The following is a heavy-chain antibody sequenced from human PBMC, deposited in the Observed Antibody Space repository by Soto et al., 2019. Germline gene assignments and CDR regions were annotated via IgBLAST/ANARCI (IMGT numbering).Heavy chain of an antibody. V-gene: IGHV3-15*07. J-gene: IGHJ6*02. CDR1: GFTFSNAW. CDR2: IKSKTDGGTT. Sequence: GGSLRLSCAASGFTFSNAWMNWVRQAPGKGLEWVGRIKSKTDGGTTDYAAPVKGRFTISRDDSKNTLYLQMNSLKTEDTAVYYCTTDGGFTMVRGVDYYYYGMDVWGQGTTVTVSS. D-gene: IGHD3-10*01. CDR3: TTDGGFTMVRGVDYYYYGMDV.